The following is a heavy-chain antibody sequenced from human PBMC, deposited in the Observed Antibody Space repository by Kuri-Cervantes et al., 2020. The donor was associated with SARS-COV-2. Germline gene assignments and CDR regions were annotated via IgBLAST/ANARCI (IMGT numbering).Heavy chain of an antibody. Sequence: SGPTLVMPTQTLTLTFTLSGFALSSSGVRVSWIRQPPGKALEWLARIDWDDDKFYNTSLKTRLTISKDTSRNQVVLTMTNMDPVDTATYYCARARSGFNHFDSWGQGYLVTVSS. D-gene: IGHD6-19*01. V-gene: IGHV2-70*04. J-gene: IGHJ4*02. CDR1: GFALSSSGVR. CDR2: IDWDDDK. CDR3: ARARSGFNHFDS.